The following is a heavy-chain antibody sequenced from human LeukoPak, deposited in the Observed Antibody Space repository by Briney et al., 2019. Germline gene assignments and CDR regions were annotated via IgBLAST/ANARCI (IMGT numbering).Heavy chain of an antibody. V-gene: IGHV3-48*04. D-gene: IGHD3-9*01. CDR2: ISSSGSTI. J-gene: IGHJ4*02. Sequence: GGSLRLSCAASGFTFRIYSMNWVRQAPGKGLEWVSYISSSGSTIYYADSVKGRFTMSRDNAKNSLNLQMNSLRAEDTAVYYCASPLTGYYFDFWGQGTLVTVSS. CDR3: ASPLTGYYFDF. CDR1: GFTFRIYS.